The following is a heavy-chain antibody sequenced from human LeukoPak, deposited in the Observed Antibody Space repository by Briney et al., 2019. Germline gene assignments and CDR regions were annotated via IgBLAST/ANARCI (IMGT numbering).Heavy chain of an antibody. CDR2: INPNSGGT. CDR3: AIQRYSGILAAAFDI. V-gene: IGHV1-2*04. Sequence: ASVKVSCKASGYTFTGYYMHWVRQAPGQGLEWMGCINPNSGGTNYAQKFQGWVTMTRDTSISTAYMELSRLRSDDTAVYYCAIQRYSGILAAAFDIWGQGTMVTVSS. CDR1: GYTFTGYY. J-gene: IGHJ3*02. D-gene: IGHD1-26*01.